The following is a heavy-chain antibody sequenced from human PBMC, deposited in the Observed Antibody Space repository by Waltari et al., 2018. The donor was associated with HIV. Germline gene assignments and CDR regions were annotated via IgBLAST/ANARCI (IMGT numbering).Heavy chain of an antibody. J-gene: IGHJ4*02. Sequence: EVQLVESGGGLVQPGGSLRLSCAGSGFTFSNYWMSWVRQAPGKGLGWVANIKEDGSEKYYVDSVKGRFTISRDNAKNSLFLQMNSLRLEDTAVYYCARDLLVIPAVSNYWGQGTLVTVSS. D-gene: IGHD2-2*01. CDR2: IKEDGSEK. CDR3: ARDLLVIPAVSNY. CDR1: GFTFSNYW. V-gene: IGHV3-7*01.